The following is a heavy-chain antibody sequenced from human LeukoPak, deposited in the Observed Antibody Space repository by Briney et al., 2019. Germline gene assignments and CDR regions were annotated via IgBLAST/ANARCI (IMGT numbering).Heavy chain of an antibody. CDR1: GYTLTELS. D-gene: IGHD2/OR15-2a*01. CDR3: ATVQYYGNWFDP. J-gene: IGHJ5*02. CDR2: FDPEDGET. Sequence: ASVKVSCKVSGYTLTELSMHWVRQAPGKGLEWMGGFDPEDGETIYAQKFQGRVTMTEDTSTDTAYMELSSLRSEDTAVYYCATVQYYGNWFDPWGQGTLVTVSS. V-gene: IGHV1-24*01.